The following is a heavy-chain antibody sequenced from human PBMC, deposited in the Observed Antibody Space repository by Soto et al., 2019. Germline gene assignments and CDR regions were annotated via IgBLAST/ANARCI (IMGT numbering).Heavy chain of an antibody. CDR2: ISYDGSNK. V-gene: IGHV3-30-3*01. CDR1: GFTFSSYA. J-gene: IGHJ4*02. D-gene: IGHD3-9*01. CDR3: ARDRALRYFDWLLPDY. Sequence: PGGSLRLSCAASGFTFSSYAMHWVRQAPGKGLEWVAVISYDGSNKYYADSVKGRFTISRDNSKNTLYLQMNSLRAEDTAVYYCARDRALRYFDWLLPDYWGQGTLVTVSS.